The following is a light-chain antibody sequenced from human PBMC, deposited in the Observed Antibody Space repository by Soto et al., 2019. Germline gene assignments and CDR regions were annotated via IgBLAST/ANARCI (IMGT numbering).Light chain of an antibody. Sequence: IVLTQSPATLSLSPGERATLSFRAIQSVSSSYLAWYQQKPRQAPRLLIYGASSRATGIADRFSGSGSATDFTLPISRLEHEDFAVDYCQQYGSSPSITFGQGTRLEIK. CDR3: QQYGSSPSIT. CDR1: QSVSSSY. J-gene: IGKJ5*01. CDR2: GAS. V-gene: IGKV3-20*01.